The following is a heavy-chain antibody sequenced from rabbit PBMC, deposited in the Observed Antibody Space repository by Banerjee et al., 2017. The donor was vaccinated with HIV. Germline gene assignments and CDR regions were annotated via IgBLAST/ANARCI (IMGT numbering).Heavy chain of an antibody. Sequence: QSLEESGGDLVKPGASLTLTCTASGFSFSSSYYMCWVRQAPGKGLEWIACIYAGSSGSTYYASWAKGRFTISKTSSTTVTLQMTSLTAADTATYFCARDAADYGNARDLWGQGTLVTVS. CDR2: IYAGSSGST. V-gene: IGHV1S40*01. CDR3: ARDAADYGNARDL. CDR1: GFSFSSSYY. J-gene: IGHJ3*01. D-gene: IGHD6-1*01.